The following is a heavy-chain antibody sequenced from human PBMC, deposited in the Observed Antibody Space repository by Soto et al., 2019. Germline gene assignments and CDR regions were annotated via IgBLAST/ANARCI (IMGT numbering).Heavy chain of an antibody. J-gene: IGHJ6*02. Sequence: SETLSLTCAVSGGSISTSDWWSWVRQPPGTGLEWIGEIFHSGSTHYNPSLRGRVSISVDKSKSQFSLKLTSVTAADTAVYYCARMGYCSGGRCYPAYYGMDVWGQGGKVTVXS. CDR2: IFHSGST. CDR1: GGSISTSDW. D-gene: IGHD2-15*01. V-gene: IGHV4-4*02. CDR3: ARMGYCSGGRCYPAYYGMDV.